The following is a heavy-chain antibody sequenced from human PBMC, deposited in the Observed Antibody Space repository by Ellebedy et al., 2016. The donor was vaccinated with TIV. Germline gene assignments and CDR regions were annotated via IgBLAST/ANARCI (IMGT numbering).Heavy chain of an antibody. D-gene: IGHD1-26*01. CDR2: SYYIGTT. J-gene: IGHJ6*02. V-gene: IGHV4-61*01. CDR3: AGGSYTPYGMDV. CDR1: GGSVSSGSHY. Sequence: GSLRLSCTVSGGSVSSGSHYWNWIRQPPGKGLEWIGYSYYIGTTNYNPSLKSRVTISEDMSKNQFSLRLSSVTAADTAVYYCAGGSYTPYGMDVWGRGTTVIVSS.